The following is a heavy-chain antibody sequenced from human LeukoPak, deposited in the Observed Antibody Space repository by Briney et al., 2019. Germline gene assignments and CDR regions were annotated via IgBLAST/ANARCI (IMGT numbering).Heavy chain of an antibody. J-gene: IGHJ4*02. CDR3: ARGIPVSGLVDY. V-gene: IGHV3-21*01. Sequence: TGGSLRLSCAASGFTFSSYGMNWVRQAPGKGLEWVSSISDTSSYIFYADSVKGRFTVSRDKAKNSLSLQMNSLRTEDTAVYYCARGIPVSGLVDYWGQGTLVTVSS. CDR1: GFTFSSYG. D-gene: IGHD6-19*01. CDR2: ISDTSSYI.